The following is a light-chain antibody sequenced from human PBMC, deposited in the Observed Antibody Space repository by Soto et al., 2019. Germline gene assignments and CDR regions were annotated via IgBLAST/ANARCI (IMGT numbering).Light chain of an antibody. CDR1: QSVSSY. J-gene: IGKJ3*01. V-gene: IGKV3-11*01. CDR3: QQRSNLT. CDR2: DAS. Sequence: EIVLTQSPSTLSLSPLERSTLSCRASQSVSSYLAWYQQKPGQAPRLLIYDASNRATGIPARFSGSGSGTDFTLTISSLEPEDFAVYYCQQRSNLTFGPGTKVDIK.